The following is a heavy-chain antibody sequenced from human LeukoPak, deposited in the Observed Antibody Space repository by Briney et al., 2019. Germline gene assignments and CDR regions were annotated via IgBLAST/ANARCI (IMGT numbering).Heavy chain of an antibody. J-gene: IGHJ4*02. CDR1: GFTVSSNY. V-gene: IGHV3-53*01. D-gene: IGHD3-22*01. Sequence: PGGSLRLSCAASGFTVSSNYMSWVRQAPGKGLEWVSVISSGDSTYYADSVKGRFTISRDNSKNTLYLQMNSLRAEDTAVYYCAREGIEYYDKSGYVYWGQGTLVTVSS. CDR3: AREGIEYYDKSGYVY. CDR2: ISSGDST.